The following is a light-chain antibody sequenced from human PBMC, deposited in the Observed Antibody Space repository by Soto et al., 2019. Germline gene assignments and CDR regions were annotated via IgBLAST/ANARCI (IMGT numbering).Light chain of an antibody. CDR2: DVG. CDR1: TSDVGSYNR. CDR3: DSYTASSTYV. J-gene: IGLJ1*01. Sequence: QSVLTQPPSVSGSPGQSVTISCTGTTSDVGSYNRVSWYQQTPGTAPKLIIYDVGSRPSGVPDRFSGSKSGNTASLTISGLQAEDDADYYCDSYTASSTYVFGTGTKVTVL. V-gene: IGLV2-18*02.